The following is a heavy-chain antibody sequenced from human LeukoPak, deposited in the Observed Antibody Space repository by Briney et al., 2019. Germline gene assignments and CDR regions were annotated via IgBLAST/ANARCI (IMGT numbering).Heavy chain of an antibody. CDR3: ARCGYSYAPGYYFDY. CDR2: VYYTGAT. J-gene: IGHJ4*02. D-gene: IGHD5-18*01. V-gene: IGHV4-59*01. CDR1: GGSISNYY. Sequence: SETLSLTCTISGGSISNYYWSWVRQTPGKGLEWIGFVYYTGATNYNPSLKSRVTISLGSSRNQFSLNLSSVIAADTAVYYCARCGYSYAPGYYFDYWGQGTLVTVSS.